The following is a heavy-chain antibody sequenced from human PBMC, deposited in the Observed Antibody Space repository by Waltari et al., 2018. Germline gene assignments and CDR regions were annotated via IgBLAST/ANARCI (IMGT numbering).Heavy chain of an antibody. D-gene: IGHD3-16*01. CDR3: ARTTTFKSLDY. CDR2: VGPADDKT. CDR1: GYTFTDYY. J-gene: IGHJ4*02. Sequence: EVQLVQSGAEVKKPGATVKISCKASGYTFTDYYMHWVQQAPGKGLEWMGRVGPADDKTIYAEKFQGRVTINADTSTDTVYMELSSLRSEDTAVYYCARTTTFKSLDYWGQGTLVTVSS. V-gene: IGHV1-69-2*01.